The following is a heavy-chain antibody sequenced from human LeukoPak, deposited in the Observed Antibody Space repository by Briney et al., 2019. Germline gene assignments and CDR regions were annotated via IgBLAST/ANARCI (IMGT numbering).Heavy chain of an antibody. CDR3: AKIYTSATDS. CDR1: GFTFSSYA. Sequence: PGGSLRLSCAASGFTFSSYAMSWVRQAPREGLEWVSTISGSGGSTYYADSVKGRFIIFRDNSKNTLHLQMNSLRAEDTAVYYCAKIYTSATDSWGQGTLVTVSS. J-gene: IGHJ4*02. CDR2: ISGSGGST. V-gene: IGHV3-23*01. D-gene: IGHD6-25*01.